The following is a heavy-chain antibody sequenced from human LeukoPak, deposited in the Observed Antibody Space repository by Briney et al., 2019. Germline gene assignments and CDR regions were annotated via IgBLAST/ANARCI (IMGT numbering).Heavy chain of an antibody. V-gene: IGHV1-8*03. J-gene: IGHJ3*02. Sequence: ASVKVSCKASGYTFTSYDINWVRQATGQGLEWMGWMNPNSGNTGYAQKFQGRVTITRNTSISTAYMELSSLRSEDTAVYYCAILHTTEVVPDDQNAQHDAFDIWGQGTMVTVSS. CDR3: AILHTTEVVPDDQNAQHDAFDI. CDR2: MNPNSGNT. CDR1: GYTFTSYD. D-gene: IGHD2-2*01.